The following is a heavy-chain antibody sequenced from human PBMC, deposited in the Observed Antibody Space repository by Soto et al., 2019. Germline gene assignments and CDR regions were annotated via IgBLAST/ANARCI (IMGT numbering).Heavy chain of an antibody. CDR1: GFTFSSYS. D-gene: IGHD6-13*01. Sequence: EVQLVESGGGLVKPGGSLRLSCAASGFTFSSYSMNWVRQAPGKGLEWGSSISSSSSYIYYADSVKGRFTISRDNTKNSLYLQMNSLRAEDTAVYYCARGLIAAAGNYYYYGMDVWGQGTTVTVSS. J-gene: IGHJ6*02. V-gene: IGHV3-21*01. CDR2: ISSSSSYI. CDR3: ARGLIAAAGNYYYYGMDV.